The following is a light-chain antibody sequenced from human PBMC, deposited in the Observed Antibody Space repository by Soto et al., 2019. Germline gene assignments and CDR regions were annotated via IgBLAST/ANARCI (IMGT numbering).Light chain of an antibody. CDR3: QHYHTFPLT. V-gene: IGKV1-33*01. CDR1: HDIGDY. J-gene: IGKJ3*01. Sequence: DIQMTQSPSSLSASVGDRVTFTCQASHDIGDYLNWYQQNPGKAPKLLIYDASNMETGVPARFSGGGSGTEFTFTITSLQPADIATYYCQHYHTFPLTFGPGTKVEIK. CDR2: DAS.